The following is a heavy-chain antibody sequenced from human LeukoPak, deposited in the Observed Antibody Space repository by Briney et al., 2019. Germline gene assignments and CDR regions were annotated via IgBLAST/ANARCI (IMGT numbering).Heavy chain of an antibody. CDR1: GFTFSSYW. Sequence: PGGSLRLSCAASGFTFSSYWMSWVRQAPGKGLEWVANIKQDGSEKYYVDSVKGRFTISRDNSKNTLYLQMNSLRAEDTAVYYCAGHGSGYLFALDYWGQGTLVTVSS. CDR3: AGHGSGYLFALDY. D-gene: IGHD3-22*01. J-gene: IGHJ4*02. CDR2: IKQDGSEK. V-gene: IGHV3-7*03.